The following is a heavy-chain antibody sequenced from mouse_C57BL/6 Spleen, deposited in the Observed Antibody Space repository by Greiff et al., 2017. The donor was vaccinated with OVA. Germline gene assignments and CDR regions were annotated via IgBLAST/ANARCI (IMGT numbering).Heavy chain of an antibody. CDR2: ISSGSSTI. V-gene: IGHV5-17*01. CDR3: ARGIVTWYFDV. Sequence: EVKVVESGGGLVKPGGSLKLSCAASGFTFSDYGMHWVRQAPEKGLEWVAYISSGSSTIYYADTVKGRFTISRDNAKNTLFLQMTSLRSEDTAMYYCARGIVTWYFDVWGTGTTVTVSS. J-gene: IGHJ1*03. CDR1: GFTFSDYG. D-gene: IGHD2-5*01.